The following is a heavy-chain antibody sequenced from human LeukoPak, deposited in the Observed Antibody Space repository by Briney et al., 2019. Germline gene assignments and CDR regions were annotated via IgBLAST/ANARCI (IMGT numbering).Heavy chain of an antibody. CDR2: ISSSGDTI. J-gene: IGHJ5*01. Sequence: AGGSLRLSCAASGFTVSSNYMNWVRQAPGKGLEWLSYISSSGDTIYYADSVKGRFTISRDNAKNSLYLQMNSLRDEDTAVYYCARDMTLFRGVKYWFDSWGQGTLVTVSS. D-gene: IGHD3-10*01. CDR1: GFTVSSNY. CDR3: ARDMTLFRGVKYWFDS. V-gene: IGHV3-48*02.